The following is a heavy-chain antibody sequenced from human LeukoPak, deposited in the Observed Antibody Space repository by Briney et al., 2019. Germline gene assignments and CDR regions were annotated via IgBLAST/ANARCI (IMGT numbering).Heavy chain of an antibody. CDR3: ARHPFATPFDQ. CDR2: IYQTGDS. V-gene: IGHV4-59*08. Sequence: PSETLSLTCIVSGGSISSYYWSWIRQAPGKGLEWIGYIYQTGDSNHNPSLKSRVTISMDTSKNQLSLNLKSVTAADTAVYYCARHPFATPFDQWGQGTLVTVSS. D-gene: IGHD2-15*01. CDR1: GGSISSYY. J-gene: IGHJ4*02.